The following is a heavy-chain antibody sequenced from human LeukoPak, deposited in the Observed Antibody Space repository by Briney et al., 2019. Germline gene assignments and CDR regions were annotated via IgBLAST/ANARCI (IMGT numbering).Heavy chain of an antibody. CDR1: GGTFSSYA. CDR3: ARDQKVRYGMDV. Sequence: SVKVSCKASGGTFSSYAISWVRQAPGQGLEWMERIIPIFGIANYAQKFQGRVTITADKSTSTAYMELSSLRSEDTAVYYCARDQKVRYGMDVWGQGTTVTVSS. V-gene: IGHV1-69*04. D-gene: IGHD3-10*01. CDR2: IIPIFGIA. J-gene: IGHJ6*02.